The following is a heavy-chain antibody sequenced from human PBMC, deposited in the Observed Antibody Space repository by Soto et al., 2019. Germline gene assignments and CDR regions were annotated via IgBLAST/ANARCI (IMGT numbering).Heavy chain of an antibody. V-gene: IGHV4-61*01. CDR1: GDSVSSGSRF. CDR3: AKRTVFRPLDH. Sequence: SETLSLTCTVSGDSVSSGSRFWSWIRQPPGKGLEWIGYIYDSERTNYSPSLKSRVTISQDTSENQFSLKLTSATAADTAVYYCAKRTVFRPLDHWGRGTLVTVSS. CDR2: IYDSERT. J-gene: IGHJ4*02.